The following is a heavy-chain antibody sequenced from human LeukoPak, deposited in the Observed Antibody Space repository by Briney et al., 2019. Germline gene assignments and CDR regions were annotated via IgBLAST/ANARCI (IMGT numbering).Heavy chain of an antibody. V-gene: IGHV4-59*08. CDR2: IYYSGST. Sequence: SETLSLTCTVSGGSISSYYWSWIRQPPGKGLEWIGYIYYSGSTNYNPSLKSRVTISVDKSKNQFSLKLSSVTAADTAVYYCAGDGYYYGSGSYSSDYWGQGTLVTVSS. J-gene: IGHJ4*02. CDR3: AGDGYYYGSGSYSSDY. D-gene: IGHD3-10*01. CDR1: GGSISSYY.